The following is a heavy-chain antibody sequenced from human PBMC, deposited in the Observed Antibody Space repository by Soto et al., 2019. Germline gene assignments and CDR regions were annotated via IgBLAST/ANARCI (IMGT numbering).Heavy chain of an antibody. D-gene: IGHD2-2*01. Sequence: PGGSLRLSCAASGFTFSSYSMNWVRQAPGKGLEWVSSISSSSSYIYYADSVKGRFTISRDNAKNSLYLQMNSLRAEDTAVYYCARDNIVVVPAAIGSDGHYYYYGMDVWGQGTTVTVSS. V-gene: IGHV3-21*01. CDR2: ISSSSSYI. J-gene: IGHJ6*02. CDR1: GFTFSSYS. CDR3: ARDNIVVVPAAIGSDGHYYYYGMDV.